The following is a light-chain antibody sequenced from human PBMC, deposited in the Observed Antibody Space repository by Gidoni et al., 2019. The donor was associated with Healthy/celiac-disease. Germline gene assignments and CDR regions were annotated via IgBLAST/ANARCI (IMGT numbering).Light chain of an antibody. V-gene: IGKV1-39*01. J-gene: IGKJ3*01. CDR3: KQSYSTPT. CDR2: AAS. CDR1: QSISSY. Sequence: IQIARSPSSLSASVGDRVTITWRASQSISSYLNWYQQKPGKAPKLLIYAASSLQSGVPSRLSGSGSGTDFTLTISSLQPEDFATYYCKQSYSTPTFGPGTKVEIK.